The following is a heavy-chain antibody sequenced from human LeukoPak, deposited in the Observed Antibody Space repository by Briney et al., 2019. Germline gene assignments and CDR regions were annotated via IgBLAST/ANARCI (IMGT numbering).Heavy chain of an antibody. Sequence: SETLSLTCAVYGGSFSGYYWSWIRQPPGKGLEWIREINHSGSTNYNPSLKSRVTISVDTSKNQFSLKLSSVTAADTAVYYCARRVPAARQAMTGWFDPWGQGTLVTVSS. D-gene: IGHD2-2*01. V-gene: IGHV4-34*01. J-gene: IGHJ5*02. CDR1: GGSFSGYY. CDR3: ARRVPAARQAMTGWFDP. CDR2: INHSGST.